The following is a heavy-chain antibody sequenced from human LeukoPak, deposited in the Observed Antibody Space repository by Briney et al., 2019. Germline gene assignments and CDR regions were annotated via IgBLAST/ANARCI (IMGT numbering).Heavy chain of an antibody. D-gene: IGHD3-22*01. J-gene: IGHJ4*02. CDR1: GGSISSYY. Sequence: PSETLSLTCTVSGGSISSYYWSWIRQPPGKGLEWIGYIYYSGSTNYNPSLKSRVTISVDTSKNQFSLKLSSVTAADTAVYYCARVRWEYYYDSSGYYPDYWGQGTLVTVSS. CDR2: IYYSGST. CDR3: ARVRWEYYYDSSGYYPDY. V-gene: IGHV4-59*01.